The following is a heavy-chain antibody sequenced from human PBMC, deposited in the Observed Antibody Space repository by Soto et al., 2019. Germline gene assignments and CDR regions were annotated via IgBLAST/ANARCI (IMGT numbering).Heavy chain of an antibody. CDR1: GFTFDVYA. CDR2: INYNSGSV. V-gene: IGHV3-9*01. CDR3: AKDISLRGWVYLVVEY. D-gene: IGHD6-13*01. Sequence: EVQLVESGGGWVQPGRSLRLSCAASGFTFDVYAMHWVRQAPGKGLEWVSGINYNSGSVGYADSVKGRFTISRDNAKNPLHLRMNSLRAEDTAVYYCAKDISLRGWVYLVVEYWGQGTLVTVSP. J-gene: IGHJ4*02.